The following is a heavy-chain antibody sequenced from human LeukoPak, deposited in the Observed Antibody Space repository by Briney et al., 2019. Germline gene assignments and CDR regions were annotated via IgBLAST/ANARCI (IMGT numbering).Heavy chain of an antibody. Sequence: ASETLSLTCTVSGVSISSSSYYWGWIRQPPGKGLEWIGSIYYSGSTYYNPSLKSRVTISVDTSKNQFSLKLSSVTAADTAVYYCARLGGYSYGYYFDYWGQGTLVTVSS. J-gene: IGHJ4*02. CDR3: ARLGGYSYGYYFDY. D-gene: IGHD5-18*01. V-gene: IGHV4-39*01. CDR2: IYYSGST. CDR1: GVSISSSSYY.